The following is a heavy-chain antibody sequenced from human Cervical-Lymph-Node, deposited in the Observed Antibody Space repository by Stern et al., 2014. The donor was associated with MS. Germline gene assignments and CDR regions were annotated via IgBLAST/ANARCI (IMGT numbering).Heavy chain of an antibody. CDR1: GYLFDDYW. CDR3: ARSPATPSGYDRFDY. V-gene: IGHV5-51*03. CDR2: IFPRDSNT. J-gene: IGHJ4*02. Sequence: VQLVQSGAEVKKPGESLKISCEASGYLFDDYWIGWVRQMSGRGLELVAIIFPRDSNTRYSPSVQGQVTIPADNSIRPADFQWSSLKASDTAMYYCARSPATPSGYDRFDYWGQGALVTVSS. D-gene: IGHD5-12*01.